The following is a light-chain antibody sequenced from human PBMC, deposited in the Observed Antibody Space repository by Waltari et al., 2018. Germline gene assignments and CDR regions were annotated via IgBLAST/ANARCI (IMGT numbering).Light chain of an antibody. CDR1: QSVLYSSNNKNY. Sequence: DIVMTQSPDSLAVSLGERATINCKSSQSVLYSSNNKNYLAWYQQKPGQPPRLPIYWASTRESGVPDRFSGSGSGTDFTLTISSLQAEYVAVYYCQQYYSTPLTFGGGTKVEIK. V-gene: IGKV4-1*01. J-gene: IGKJ4*01. CDR2: WAS. CDR3: QQYYSTPLT.